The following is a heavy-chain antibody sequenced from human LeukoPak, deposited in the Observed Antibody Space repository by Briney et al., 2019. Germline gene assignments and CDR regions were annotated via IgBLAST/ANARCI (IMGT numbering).Heavy chain of an antibody. V-gene: IGHV1-8*02. Sequence: GASVKVSCTASGYTFTSYGISWVRQAPGQGLEWMGWMNPNSGNTGYAQKFQGRVTMTRNTSISTAYMELSSLRSEDTAVYYCARGPSYRYNWNYVQFWSFDYWGQGTLVTVSA. CDR3: ARGPSYRYNWNYVQFWSFDY. CDR2: MNPNSGNT. J-gene: IGHJ4*02. D-gene: IGHD1-7*01. CDR1: GYTFTSYG.